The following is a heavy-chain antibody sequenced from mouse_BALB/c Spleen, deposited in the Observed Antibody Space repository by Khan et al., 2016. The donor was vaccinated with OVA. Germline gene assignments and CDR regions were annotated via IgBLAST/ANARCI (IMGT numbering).Heavy chain of an antibody. CDR3: AKWGTANYYARDY. J-gene: IGHJ4*01. CDR2: IWGEGST. V-gene: IGHV2-3*01. Sequence: QVQLKESGPGLVAPSQSLSITCTVSGFSLTSYGVNWVRQPPGKGLEWLGVIWGEGSTNYHSTLMSRLSISKVNSQGQGFLKLSSLQTDDTATYYCAKWGTANYYARDYWGQGTSVTVSS. CDR1: GFSLTSYG. D-gene: IGHD1-2*01.